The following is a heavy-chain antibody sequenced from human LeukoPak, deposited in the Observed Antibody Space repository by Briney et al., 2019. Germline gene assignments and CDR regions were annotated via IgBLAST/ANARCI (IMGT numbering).Heavy chain of an antibody. CDR2: ISSSGSTI. Sequence: GGSLRLSCAASGFTFSSYEVNWVRQAPGKGLEWVSYISSSGSTIYYADSVKGRFTISRDNAKNSLYLQMNSLRSEDTAVYYCAREEEQGWELQNWGQGTLVTVSS. J-gene: IGHJ4*02. V-gene: IGHV3-48*03. D-gene: IGHD1-26*01. CDR3: AREEEQGWELQN. CDR1: GFTFSSYE.